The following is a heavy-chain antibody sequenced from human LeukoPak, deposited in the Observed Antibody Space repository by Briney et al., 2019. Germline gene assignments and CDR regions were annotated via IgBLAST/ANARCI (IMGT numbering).Heavy chain of an antibody. J-gene: IGHJ6*02. CDR2: IRDSSST. CDR1: GFTFNSYA. Sequence: GGSLRLSCTASGFTFNSYAMSWVRQAPGKGLEWVSAIRDSSSTYYADSVKGRFTISRDNSKNTLYLEMNNLRAEDTAVYYCDRSGLIWGYYYGMDVWGQGTTVTVSS. D-gene: IGHD3-10*01. CDR3: DRSGLIWGYYYGMDV. V-gene: IGHV3-23*01.